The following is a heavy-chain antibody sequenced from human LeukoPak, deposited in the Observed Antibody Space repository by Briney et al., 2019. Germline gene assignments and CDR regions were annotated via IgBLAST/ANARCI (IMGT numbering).Heavy chain of an antibody. CDR3: ARDREWELPGGYYFDY. J-gene: IGHJ4*02. CDR2: ISSSSSYI. D-gene: IGHD1-26*01. Sequence: GGSLRLSCAASGFTFNFTFSDYYMNWVRQAPGKGLEWVSSISSSSSYIYYADSVKGRFTISRDNAKNSLYLQMNSLRAEDTAVYYCARDREWELPGGYYFDYWGQGTLVTVSS. CDR1: GFTFNFTFSDYY. V-gene: IGHV3-21*01.